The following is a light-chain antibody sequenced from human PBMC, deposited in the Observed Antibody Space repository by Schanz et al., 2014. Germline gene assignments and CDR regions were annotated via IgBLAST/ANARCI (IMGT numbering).Light chain of an antibody. CDR3: QHYYTTPFT. CDR2: WAS. CDR1: QSVLYSSSRQNY. Sequence: DIVMTQSPDSLAVSLGERAIINCKSSQSVLYSSSRQNYLAWYQQKPGQPPKLLIYWASTRESGVPDRFSGSGSGTDFTLTISSLQAEDVAVYYCQHYYTTPFTFGPGTKVEIK. V-gene: IGKV4-1*01. J-gene: IGKJ3*01.